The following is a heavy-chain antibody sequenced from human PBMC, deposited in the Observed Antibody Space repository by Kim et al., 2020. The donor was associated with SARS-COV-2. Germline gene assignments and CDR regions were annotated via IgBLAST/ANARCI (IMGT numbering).Heavy chain of an antibody. CDR3: ARDHHAERYLYYYGMDV. CDR2: IIPIFGTA. J-gene: IGHJ6*02. CDR1: GGTFSSYA. V-gene: IGHV1-69*13. Sequence: SVKVSCKASGGTFSSYAISWVRQAPGQGLEWMGGIIPIFGTANYAQKFQGRVTITADESTSTAYMELSSLRSEDTAVYYCARDHHAERYLYYYGMDVWGQGTTVTVSS. D-gene: IGHD3-16*02.